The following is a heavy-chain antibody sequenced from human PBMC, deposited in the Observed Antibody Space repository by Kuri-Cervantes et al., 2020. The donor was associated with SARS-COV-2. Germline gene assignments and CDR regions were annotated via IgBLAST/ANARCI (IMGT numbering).Heavy chain of an antibody. V-gene: IGHV3-30*02. CDR2: IWYDGSNK. CDR3: AKDRVGVQDF. D-gene: IGHD2-21*01. Sequence: GGSLRLSCAASGFTFSSYGMHWVRQAPGKGLEWVAVIWYDGSNKYYADSVKGRFTISRDNSQNTLYLHMKSLRGEDTAMYYCAKDRVGVQDFWGQGTLVTVSS. J-gene: IGHJ4*02. CDR1: GFTFSSYG.